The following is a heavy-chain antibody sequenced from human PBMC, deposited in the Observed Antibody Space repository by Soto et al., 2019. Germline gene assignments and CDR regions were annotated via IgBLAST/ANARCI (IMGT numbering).Heavy chain of an antibody. D-gene: IGHD3-16*01. V-gene: IGHV3-23*01. CDR1: GFSSSSVA. Sequence: PGGSLRLSCAASGFSSSSVAMSWVRQGPGEGLEWVASISGSGGTTYHADSVKGRFTISRDNFKNTLSLQMKNLRAADTAVYYCTKMSHGDPDNYYYPMDVWGQGTTVTVSS. J-gene: IGHJ6*02. CDR2: ISGSGGTT. CDR3: TKMSHGDPDNYYYPMDV.